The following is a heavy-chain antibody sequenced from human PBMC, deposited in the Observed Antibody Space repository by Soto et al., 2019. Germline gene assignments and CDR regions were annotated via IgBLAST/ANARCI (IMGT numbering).Heavy chain of an antibody. J-gene: IGHJ6*02. V-gene: IGHV4-30-4*01. D-gene: IGHD3-22*01. Sequence: SETLSLTCTVSGGSISSGDYYWSWIRQPPGKGLEWIGYIYYSGSTYYNPSLKSRVTISVDTSKNQFSLRLSSVTAADTAVYYCARGNHYYHNGMDVWGQGTTVTVSS. CDR3: ARGNHYYHNGMDV. CDR1: GGSISSGDYY. CDR2: IYYSGST.